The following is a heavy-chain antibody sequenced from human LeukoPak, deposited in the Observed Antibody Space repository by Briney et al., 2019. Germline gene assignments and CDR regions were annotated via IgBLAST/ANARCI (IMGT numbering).Heavy chain of an antibody. CDR3: ARDSGQLVRGYYYYYMDV. CDR2: IYYSGST. J-gene: IGHJ6*03. Sequence: SETLSLTCTVSGGSISSYYWSWIRQPPGKGLEWIGYIYYSGSTNYNPSLKSRVTMSVDTSKNQFSLKLSSVTAADTAVYYCARDSGQLVRGYYYYYMDVWGKGTTVTVSS. D-gene: IGHD6-6*01. V-gene: IGHV4-59*12. CDR1: GGSISSYY.